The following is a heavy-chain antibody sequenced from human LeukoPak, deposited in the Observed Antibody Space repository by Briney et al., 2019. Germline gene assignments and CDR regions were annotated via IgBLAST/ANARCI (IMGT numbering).Heavy chain of an antibody. V-gene: IGHV1-2*02. CDR3: ARDQLGYSGSLVGN. Sequence: ASVKVSCKASGYTFTGYYMHWVRQAPGQGLEWMGWINPNSGGTNYAQKFQGRVTMTRDTSISTAYMDLSRLRSDDTAVYYCARDQLGYSGSLVGNWGQGTLVTVSS. CDR2: INPNSGGT. CDR1: GYTFTGYY. D-gene: IGHD1-26*01. J-gene: IGHJ4*02.